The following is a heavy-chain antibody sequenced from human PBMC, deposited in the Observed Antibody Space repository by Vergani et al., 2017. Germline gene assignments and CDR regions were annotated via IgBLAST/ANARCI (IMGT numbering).Heavy chain of an antibody. J-gene: IGHJ4*02. CDR3: AITQLRYFDWLTHFDY. D-gene: IGHD3-9*01. CDR2: ISSSSSYI. V-gene: IGHV3-21*01. CDR1: GFTFSSYS. Sequence: EVQLVESGGGLVKPGGSLRLSCAASGFTFSSYSMNWVRQAPGKGLEWVSSISSSSSYIYYADSVQGRFTISRDNAKNSLYLQMNSLRAEDTAVYYCAITQLRYFDWLTHFDYWGQGTLVTVSS.